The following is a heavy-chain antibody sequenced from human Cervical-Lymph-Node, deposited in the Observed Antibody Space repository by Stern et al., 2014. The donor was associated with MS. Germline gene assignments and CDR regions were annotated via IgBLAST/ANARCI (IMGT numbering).Heavy chain of an antibody. CDR1: GGSISSYY. V-gene: IGHV4-59*01. D-gene: IGHD3-3*01. J-gene: IGHJ6*02. CDR3: ARGYYDFWSGHIYYYGMDV. CDR2: IYYSGSA. Sequence: QVKLQESGPGLVKPSETLSLTCTVSGGSISSYYWSWIRQPPGKGLAWIGYIYYSGSANYNPTLKSRVTISVDTSKNQFSLKLSSVTAADTAVYYCARGYYDFWSGHIYYYGMDVWGQGTTVTVSS.